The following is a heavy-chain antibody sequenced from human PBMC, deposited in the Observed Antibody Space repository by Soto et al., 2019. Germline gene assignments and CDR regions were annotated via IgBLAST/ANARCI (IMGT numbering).Heavy chain of an antibody. CDR3: AKEWVYDSSGWSFDY. Sequence: QVQLVESGGGVVQPGRSLRLSCAASGFTFSSYGMHWVRQAPGKGLEWVAVISDDGSNKYYADSVKGRFTISRDNSKNTLYLQMNSLRAEDTAVYYRAKEWVYDSSGWSFDYWGQGTLVTVSS. CDR2: ISDDGSNK. D-gene: IGHD3-22*01. V-gene: IGHV3-30*18. J-gene: IGHJ4*02. CDR1: GFTFSSYG.